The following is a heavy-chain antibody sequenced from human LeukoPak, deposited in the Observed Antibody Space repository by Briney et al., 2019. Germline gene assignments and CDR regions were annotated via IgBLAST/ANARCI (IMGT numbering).Heavy chain of an antibody. Sequence: PSETLSLTCTVSGGSISSSSYYWGWIRQPPGKGLEWIGSIYYSGSTYYNPSLKSRVTISVDTSKNQFSLKLSSVTAADTAVYYCARGYDGYEDYWGQGTLVTVSS. CDR3: ARGYDGYEDY. CDR2: IYYSGST. CDR1: GGSISSSSYY. V-gene: IGHV4-39*07. J-gene: IGHJ4*02. D-gene: IGHD5-12*01.